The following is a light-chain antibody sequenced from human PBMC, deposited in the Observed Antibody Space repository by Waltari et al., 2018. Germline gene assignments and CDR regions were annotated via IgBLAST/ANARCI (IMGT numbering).Light chain of an antibody. J-gene: IGLJ3*02. V-gene: IGLV1-44*01. CDR3: ATWDYSLDGQV. Sequence: QSVLTQPPSASGTPGQRVTITRPGSRSNIGAEVVNWYQVLPGTAPNRLTYSTNQPPAGVPERFSGSKSGTSASLAISGLQSEDEADYYCATWDYSLDGQVFGGGTKLTVL. CDR2: STN. CDR1: RSNIGAEV.